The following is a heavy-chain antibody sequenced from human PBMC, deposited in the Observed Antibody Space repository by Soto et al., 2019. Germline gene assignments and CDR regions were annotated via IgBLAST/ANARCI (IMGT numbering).Heavy chain of an antibody. V-gene: IGHV4-39*01. CDR2: IYYSGST. CDR1: GGSISSSSYY. Sequence: SETLSLTCTVSGGSISSSSYYWGWIRQPPGKGLERIGSIYYSGSTYYTPSLKSRVTISVDTSKNQFSLKLSSVTAADTAVYYCGRITVIIVGAISWFDPWGQGTLVTVSS. J-gene: IGHJ5*02. D-gene: IGHD1-26*01. CDR3: GRITVIIVGAISWFDP.